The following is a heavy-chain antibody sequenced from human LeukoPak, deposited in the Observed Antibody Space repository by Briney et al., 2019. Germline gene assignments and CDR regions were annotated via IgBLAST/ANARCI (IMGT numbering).Heavy chain of an antibody. CDR2: IYFSGST. Sequence: SETLSLTCTVSGGSISSSNYYWGWIRQPPGTGLEWIGSIYFSGSTYYNPSLKSRVTISVDTSKNQFSLQLNSVTPEDTAVYYCARVLTYSGSYFDYWGQGTLVTVSS. CDR3: ARVLTYSGSYFDY. D-gene: IGHD1-26*01. CDR1: GGSISSSNYY. J-gene: IGHJ4*02. V-gene: IGHV4-39*01.